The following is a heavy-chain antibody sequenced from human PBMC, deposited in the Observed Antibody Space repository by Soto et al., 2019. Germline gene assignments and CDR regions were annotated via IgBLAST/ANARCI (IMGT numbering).Heavy chain of an antibody. CDR3: AGEGILGLFDAYDL. CDR1: VFTSSG. V-gene: IGHV1-18*04. J-gene: IGHJ3*01. D-gene: IGHD3-3*01. Sequence: ASVKVSCKASVFTSSGISWVRQAPGQRLEWMGLISTHNVNTIYAQKFQGRVIMTMDTSTTTVYMELRSLRPDDTAVYLCAGEGILGLFDAYDLWGNGTMVTVSS. CDR2: ISTHNVNT.